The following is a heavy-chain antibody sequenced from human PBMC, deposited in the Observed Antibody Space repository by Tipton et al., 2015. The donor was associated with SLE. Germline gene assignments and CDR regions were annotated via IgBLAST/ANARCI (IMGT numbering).Heavy chain of an antibody. J-gene: IGHJ4*02. CDR1: GYSISSGYY. D-gene: IGHD3/OR15-3a*01. Sequence: TLSLTCAVSGYSISSGYYWGWIRQPAGKGLEWIGHIHTSGSTKYNSSLESRVTISVGTSNNQFSLKLKSVTAADTAVYFCARAMAWTGDPLHFDYWGQGSLVTVSS. V-gene: IGHV4-61*09. CDR2: IHTSGST. CDR3: ARAMAWTGDPLHFDY.